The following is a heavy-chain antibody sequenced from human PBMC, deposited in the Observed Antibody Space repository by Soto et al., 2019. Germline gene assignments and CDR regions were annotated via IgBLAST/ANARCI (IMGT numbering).Heavy chain of an antibody. CDR2: ISGSGGST. V-gene: IGHV3-23*01. J-gene: IGHJ4*02. Sequence: GGSLRLSCAASGLTFSSYAMSWVRQAPGKGLEWVSAISGSGGSTYYADSVKGRFTISRDNSKNTLYLQMNSLRAEDTAVYYCAKNEPDYQLPQYFDYWGQGTLVTVSS. D-gene: IGHD2-2*01. CDR3: AKNEPDYQLPQYFDY. CDR1: GLTFSSYA.